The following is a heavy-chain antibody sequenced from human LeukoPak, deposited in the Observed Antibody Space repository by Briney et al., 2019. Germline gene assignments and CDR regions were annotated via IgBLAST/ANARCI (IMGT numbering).Heavy chain of an antibody. Sequence: GGSLRLSCAASGFTFSSYWMSWVRQAPGKGMEWVANIKKDGSEKYYVDSVKGRFTISRDNAKNSLYLQMNSLRAEDTAVYYCARDLYRIVVVPHYFDYWGQGTLVTVSS. CDR3: ARDLYRIVVVPHYFDY. CDR1: GFTFSSYW. D-gene: IGHD3-22*01. J-gene: IGHJ4*02. CDR2: IKKDGSEK. V-gene: IGHV3-7*01.